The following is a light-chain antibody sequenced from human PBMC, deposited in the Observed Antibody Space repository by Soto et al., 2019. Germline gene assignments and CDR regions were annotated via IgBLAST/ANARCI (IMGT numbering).Light chain of an antibody. CDR3: QQYNNWPAWT. V-gene: IGKV3-15*01. CDR1: QSVSSN. J-gene: IGKJ1*01. CDR2: GAS. Sequence: EIVMTQSPATLSVSPGERATLSCRASQSVSSNLAWYQHKPGQAPRLLISGASTRATGIPARFSGSGSGTEFTLTISSLQSEDFAVYYCQQYNNWPAWTFGQGTKVDIK.